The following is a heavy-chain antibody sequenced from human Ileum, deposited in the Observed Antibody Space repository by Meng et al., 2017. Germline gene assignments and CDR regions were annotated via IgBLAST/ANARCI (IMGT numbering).Heavy chain of an antibody. CDR1: GGSFSGYY. CDR3: ARTSGWFYY. CDR2: INHSGST. D-gene: IGHD6-19*01. Sequence: QVHLQQCGAGLLKPSETLSLTCAVYGGSFSGYYWSWIRQPPGKGLEWIGEINHSGSTNYNPSLKSRVTISVDTSKNQFSLKLSSVTAADTAVYYCARTSGWFYYWGQGTLVTVSS. V-gene: IGHV4-34*01. J-gene: IGHJ4*02.